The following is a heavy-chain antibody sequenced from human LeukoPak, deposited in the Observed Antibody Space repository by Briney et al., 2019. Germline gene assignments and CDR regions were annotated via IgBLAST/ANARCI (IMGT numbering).Heavy chain of an antibody. CDR2: INHSGST. Sequence: SETLSLTCAVYGGSFSGYYWSWIRQPPGKGLEWIGEINHSGSTNYNPSLKSRVTISVDTSKDQFSLKLSSVTAADTAVYYCARYNTMVRGVITWFDPWGQGTLVTVPS. J-gene: IGHJ5*02. V-gene: IGHV4-34*01. CDR1: GGSFSGYY. CDR3: ARYNTMVRGVITWFDP. D-gene: IGHD3-10*01.